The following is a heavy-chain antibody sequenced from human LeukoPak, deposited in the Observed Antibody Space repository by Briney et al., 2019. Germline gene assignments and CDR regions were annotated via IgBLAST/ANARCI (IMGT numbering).Heavy chain of an antibody. Sequence: GGSLRLSCAASGFTFSSYGMHWVRQAPGKGLEWVAVISYDGSNKYYADSVKGRFTLSRDNSKNTLYLQMNSLRAEDTAVYYCAKGPRTYSSGLLNYWGQGTLVTVSS. V-gene: IGHV3-30*18. J-gene: IGHJ4*02. D-gene: IGHD6-19*01. CDR3: AKGPRTYSSGLLNY. CDR1: GFTFSSYG. CDR2: ISYDGSNK.